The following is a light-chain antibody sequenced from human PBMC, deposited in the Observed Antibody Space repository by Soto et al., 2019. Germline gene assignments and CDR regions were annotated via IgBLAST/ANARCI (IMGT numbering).Light chain of an antibody. J-gene: IGKJ3*01. CDR2: DAS. CDR3: QQRSNWPPFT. CDR1: QSVSSY. V-gene: IGKV3-11*01. Sequence: EIVLTQSPATLSLSPGERATLSCRASQSVSSYLAWYQQKPGQAPRLLIYDASNRATGIPARFSGSGSGTDVPLTISSLEPEDFAVYYCQQRSNWPPFTFGPGTKVDIK.